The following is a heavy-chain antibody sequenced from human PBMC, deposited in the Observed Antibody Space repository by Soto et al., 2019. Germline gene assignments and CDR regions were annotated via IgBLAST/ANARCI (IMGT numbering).Heavy chain of an antibody. CDR1: GFTFSRYA. D-gene: IGHD2-2*01. V-gene: IGHV3-23*01. J-gene: IGHJ6*02. CDR3: ARASYCSTTSCLEDV. CDR2: ISGVSGVSDTT. Sequence: GGSLRLSCAASGFTFSRYAMSWVRQAPGKGLDWVSSISGVSGVSDTTYYAGSVKGRFTISRDNSKNTLYLQMDSLRAEDTAIYYCARASYCSTTSCLEDVWGQGTTVTVSS.